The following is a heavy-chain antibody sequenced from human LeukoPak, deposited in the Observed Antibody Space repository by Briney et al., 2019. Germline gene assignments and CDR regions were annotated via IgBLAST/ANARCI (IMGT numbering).Heavy chain of an antibody. V-gene: IGHV3-43D*04. Sequence: PGGSLRLSCASSGFNFADYAMHWVRRSPGKGLEWISLISRDGSSTYYGDAVKGRFTTSRDNSKNYLFLQTDSLRVDDTAFYFCAKDHDSGDYLAFYMGVWGKGTTVTVSS. J-gene: IGHJ6*03. CDR1: GFNFADYA. CDR3: AKDHDSGDYLAFYMGV. D-gene: IGHD4-17*01. CDR2: ISRDGSST.